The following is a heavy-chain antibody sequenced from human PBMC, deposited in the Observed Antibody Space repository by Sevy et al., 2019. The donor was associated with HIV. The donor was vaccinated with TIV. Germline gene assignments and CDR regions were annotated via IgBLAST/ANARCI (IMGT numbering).Heavy chain of an antibody. CDR1: GYSFTSYW. CDR2: IYPGDSDT. D-gene: IGHD2-2*01. Sequence: GESLKISCKGSGYSFTSYWIGWVRQMPGKGLEWMGIIYPGDSDTRYSPSFQGQVTISADRSISTAYLQWSSLKASDTAMYYCARQSGYCSSTSCYTGWGKTYYYYYGMDVWGQGTTVTVSS. J-gene: IGHJ6*02. CDR3: ARQSGYCSSTSCYTGWGKTYYYYYGMDV. V-gene: IGHV5-51*01.